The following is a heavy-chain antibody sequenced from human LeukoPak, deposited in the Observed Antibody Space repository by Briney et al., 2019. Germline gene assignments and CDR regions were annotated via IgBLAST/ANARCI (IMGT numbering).Heavy chain of an antibody. Sequence: GGSLRLSCAASGFTFSSYSMNWVRQAPGKGLEWVSYISSSSSTIYYADSVKGRFTISRDNAKNSLYLQMNSLRAEDTAVYYCARDLSMVRGVITHTYYYYGMDVWGQGTTVTVSS. V-gene: IGHV3-48*04. D-gene: IGHD3-10*01. CDR3: ARDLSMVRGVITHTYYYYGMDV. CDR2: ISSSSSTI. CDR1: GFTFSSYS. J-gene: IGHJ6*02.